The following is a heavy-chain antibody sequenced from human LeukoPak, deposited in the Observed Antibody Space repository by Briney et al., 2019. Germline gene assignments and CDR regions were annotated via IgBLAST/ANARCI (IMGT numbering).Heavy chain of an antibody. CDR1: GFTFSSYW. V-gene: IGHV3-74*01. Sequence: GRSLRLSCVASGFTFSSYWMHWVRQAPGKGLVWVSRINSDGSTTTYADSVRGRFTISRDNAKHTLYLQMNSLRAEDTAVYYCERGGFDTIGFDYWGQGTLVTVSS. CDR2: INSDGSTT. D-gene: IGHD3-10*01. J-gene: IGHJ4*02. CDR3: ERGGFDTIGFDY.